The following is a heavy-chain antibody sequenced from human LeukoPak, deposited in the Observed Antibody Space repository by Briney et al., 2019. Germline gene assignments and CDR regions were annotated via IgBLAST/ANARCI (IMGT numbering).Heavy chain of an antibody. CDR2: ISKSDSTI. CDR1: GFTLSSYS. J-gene: IGHJ4*02. Sequence: GGSLRLSCAASGFTLSSYSMNWVRQAPGKGLEWVSYISKSDSTIYYADSVKGRFTISRDNAKNSLYLQMNSLRAEDTALYYCAKSPYYYDSSVYYSEYYFDYWGQGTLVTVSS. D-gene: IGHD3-22*01. V-gene: IGHV3-48*04. CDR3: AKSPYYYDSSVYYSEYYFDY.